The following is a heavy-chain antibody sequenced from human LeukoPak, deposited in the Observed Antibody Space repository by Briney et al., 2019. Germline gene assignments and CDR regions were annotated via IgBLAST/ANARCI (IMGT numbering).Heavy chain of an antibody. J-gene: IGHJ3*01. CDR3: ARVPDYGGDADAFDL. CDR2: IYYSGST. V-gene: IGHV4-59*01. Sequence: PSETLSLTCTVSGGSISSYYWSWIRQPPGEGLEWIGYIYYSGSTNYNPSLKSRVTISVDTSKNQFSLKLSSMTAADPAVYYCARVPDYGGDADAFDLWGQGTMVTVSS. D-gene: IGHD2-21*02. CDR1: GGSISSYY.